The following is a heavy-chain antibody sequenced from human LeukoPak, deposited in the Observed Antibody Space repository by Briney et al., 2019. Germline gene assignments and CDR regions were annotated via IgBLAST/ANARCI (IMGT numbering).Heavy chain of an antibody. Sequence: ASVKVSCKASSYTFTRYGISWVRQAPGQGLEWMGWISGSNGNTNYAQKFLGRVTMTRDMSTSTDYMELSSLRSEDTAVYYCARDNSVEDTAWWFDPWGQGTLVTVSS. V-gene: IGHV1-18*01. CDR1: SYTFTRYG. CDR2: ISGSNGNT. J-gene: IGHJ5*02. D-gene: IGHD4-23*01. CDR3: ARDNSVEDTAWWFDP.